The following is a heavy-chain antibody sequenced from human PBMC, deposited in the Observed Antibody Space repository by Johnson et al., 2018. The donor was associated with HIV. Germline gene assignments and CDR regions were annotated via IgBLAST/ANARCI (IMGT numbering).Heavy chain of an antibody. D-gene: IGHD1-1*01. J-gene: IGHJ3*02. V-gene: IGHV3-7*05. CDR3: ATDPWWNGYHAFDI. Sequence: VQLVESGGGLVQPGGSLRLSCAASGFTFSSYWMSWVRQAPGKGLEWVANIKQDGSEKYYVDSVKGRFTISRDNAKNSLYLQMNSLRAEDTAVYYCATDPWWNGYHAFDIWGQGTMVTVSS. CDR2: IKQDGSEK. CDR1: GFTFSSYW.